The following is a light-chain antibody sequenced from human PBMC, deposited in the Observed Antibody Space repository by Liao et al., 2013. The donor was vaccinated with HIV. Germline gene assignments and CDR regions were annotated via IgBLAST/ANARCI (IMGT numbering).Light chain of an antibody. CDR2: QDD. CDR3: QAWDSTTVV. J-gene: IGLJ2*01. V-gene: IGLV3-1*01. CDR1: RLGNKY. Sequence: SYELTQPPSVSVSPGQTVSITCSGERLGNKYANWYQQKPGHSPVLVIHQDDKRPSGIPERFSGSNSGNTATLTISGTQAMDEADYYCQAWDSTTVVFGGGTKLTVL.